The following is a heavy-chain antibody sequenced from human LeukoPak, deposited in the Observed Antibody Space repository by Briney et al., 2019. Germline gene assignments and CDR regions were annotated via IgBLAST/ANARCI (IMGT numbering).Heavy chain of an antibody. V-gene: IGHV3-48*04. J-gene: IGHJ4*02. Sequence: PGGSLRLSCAASGFTFSSYSMNWVRQAPGKGLEWVSYISSSSSTIYYADSVKGRFTISRDNAKNSLYLQMNSLRAEDTAVYYCARGLSSGWYYFDYWGQGTLVTVSS. CDR2: ISSSSSTI. CDR1: GFTFSSYS. D-gene: IGHD6-19*01. CDR3: ARGLSSGWYYFDY.